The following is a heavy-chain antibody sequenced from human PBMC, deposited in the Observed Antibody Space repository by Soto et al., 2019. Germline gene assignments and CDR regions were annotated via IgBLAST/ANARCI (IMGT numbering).Heavy chain of an antibody. CDR3: ARDAAVAAAGYYYYGMDV. CDR1: GGSISSSSW. D-gene: IGHD6-13*01. J-gene: IGHJ6*02. CDR2: IYHSGST. V-gene: IGHV4-4*02. Sequence: SETLSLTCAVSGGSISSSSWWSWVRQPPGKGLEWIGEIYHSGSTNYNPSLKSRVTISVDKSKNQFSLKLSSVTAADTAVYYCARDAAVAAAGYYYYGMDVWGQVTTVTVSS.